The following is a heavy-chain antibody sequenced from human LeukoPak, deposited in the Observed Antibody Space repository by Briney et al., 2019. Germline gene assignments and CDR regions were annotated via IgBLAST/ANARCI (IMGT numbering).Heavy chain of an antibody. CDR3: AREGYSSSYYYMDV. V-gene: IGHV1-46*01. D-gene: IGHD6-6*01. J-gene: IGHJ6*03. CDR1: GYTFTSYY. Sequence: ASVKVSCKASGYTFTSYYMHWVRQAPGQGLEGMGIINPSGGSTSYAQKFQGRVTITRNTSISTAYMELSSLRSEDTAVYYCAREGYSSSYYYMDVWGKGTTVTVSS. CDR2: INPSGGST.